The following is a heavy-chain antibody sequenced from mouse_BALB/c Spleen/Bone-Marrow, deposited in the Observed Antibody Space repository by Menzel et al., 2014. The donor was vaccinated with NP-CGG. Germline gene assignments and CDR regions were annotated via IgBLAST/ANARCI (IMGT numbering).Heavy chain of an antibody. V-gene: IGHV1-87*01. CDR2: IYPGDGDT. CDR3: ARTTMITTGGYYAMDY. J-gene: IGHJ4*01. Sequence: QVQLKESGAELARPGASVKLSCKASGYTLTSYWMQWVKQRPGQGLEWIGAIYPGDGDTRYTQKFKGKATLTADKSSSTAYMQLSSLASEDSAVYYCARTTMITTGGYYAMDYWGQGTSVTVS. D-gene: IGHD2-4*01. CDR1: GYTLTSYW.